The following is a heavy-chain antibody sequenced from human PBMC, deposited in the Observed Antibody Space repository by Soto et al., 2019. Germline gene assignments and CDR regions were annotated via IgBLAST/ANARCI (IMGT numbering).Heavy chain of an antibody. V-gene: IGHV1-2*02. CDR3: ARLRAGTPRWFDP. D-gene: IGHD1-1*01. CDR1: GYTFTGYY. Sequence: GASVKVSCKASGYTFTGYYMHWVRQAPGQGLEWMGWINPNSGGTNYAQKFQGRVTMTRDTSISTAYMELSRLRSDDTAVYYCARLRAGTPRWFDPWGQGTLVTVSS. CDR2: INPNSGGT. J-gene: IGHJ5*02.